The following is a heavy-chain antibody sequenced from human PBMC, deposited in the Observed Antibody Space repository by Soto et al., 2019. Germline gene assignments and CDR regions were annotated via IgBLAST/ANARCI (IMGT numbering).Heavy chain of an antibody. D-gene: IGHD6-19*01. J-gene: IGHJ6*02. V-gene: IGHV3-23*01. CDR1: GFTSSSYA. Sequence: GGSLRLSCAASGFTSSSYAMSWVRQAPGKGLEWVSAISGSGGSTYYADSVKGRFTISRDNSKNTLYLQMNSLRAEDTAVYYCAKGFSSGWSRGYYYYGMDVWGQGTTVTVSS. CDR3: AKGFSSGWSRGYYYYGMDV. CDR2: ISGSGGST.